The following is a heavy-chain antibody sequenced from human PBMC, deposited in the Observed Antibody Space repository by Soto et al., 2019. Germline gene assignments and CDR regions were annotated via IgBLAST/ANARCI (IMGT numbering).Heavy chain of an antibody. V-gene: IGHV3-30*18. CDR1: GFTFSSHG. D-gene: IGHD6-19*01. CDR3: AKFGLYSSGWYDY. CDR2: ISYDGSNK. J-gene: IGHJ4*02. Sequence: GGSLRLSCAASGFTFSSHGMHWVRQAPGKGLEWVAVISYDGSNKYYADSVKGRFTISRDNSKNTLYLQMNSLRAEDTAVYYCAKFGLYSSGWYDYWGQGTLVTVSS.